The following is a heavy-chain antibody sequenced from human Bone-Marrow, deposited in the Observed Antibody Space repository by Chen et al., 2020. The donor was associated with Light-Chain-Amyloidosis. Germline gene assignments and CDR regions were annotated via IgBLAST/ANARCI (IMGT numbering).Heavy chain of an antibody. CDR1: GGSISSGGYY. J-gene: IGHJ5*02. Sequence: QVQLQESGPGLVKPSQTLSLSCTVSGGSISSGGYYWSWIRQHPGKGLEWIGFIYHSGSVTYNPSLRSRLTISVDTSRNQFSLKLSSVTAADTAVYYCARGPNVAFDPRGQGTLVTVSS. CDR2: IYHSGSV. V-gene: IGHV4-31*03. D-gene: IGHD3-10*02. CDR3: ARGPNVAFDP.